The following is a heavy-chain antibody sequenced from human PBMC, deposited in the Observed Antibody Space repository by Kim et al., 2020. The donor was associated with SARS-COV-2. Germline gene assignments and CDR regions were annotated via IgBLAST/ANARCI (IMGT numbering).Heavy chain of an antibody. D-gene: IGHD6-13*01. CDR2: ISSSSSYT. J-gene: IGHJ3*02. CDR1: GFTFSDYY. Sequence: GGSLRLSCAASGFTFSDYYMSWIRQAPGKGLEWVSYISSSSSYTNYADSVKGRFTISRDNAKNSLYLQMNSLRAEDTAVYYCARLEYSSSWADAFDIWGQGTMVTVSS. V-gene: IGHV3-11*03. CDR3: ARLEYSSSWADAFDI.